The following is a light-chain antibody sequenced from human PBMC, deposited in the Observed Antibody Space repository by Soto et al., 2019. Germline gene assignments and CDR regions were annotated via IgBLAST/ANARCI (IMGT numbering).Light chain of an antibody. V-gene: IGKV1-5*03. J-gene: IGKJ1*01. Sequence: DIPMTQSPSTLSASVGDRVTITCRASQSISSWLAWYQQKPGKAPKLLIYKASSLESGVPSRFSGSGSGTEFTLTIISLQPDDFATFYCQQYNNYPWTFGQGTKVGIK. CDR3: QQYNNYPWT. CDR2: KAS. CDR1: QSISSW.